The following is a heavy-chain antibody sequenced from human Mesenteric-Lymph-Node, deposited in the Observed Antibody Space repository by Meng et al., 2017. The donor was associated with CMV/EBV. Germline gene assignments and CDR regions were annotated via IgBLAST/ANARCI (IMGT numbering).Heavy chain of an antibody. CDR3: ARRVGSWRNPIDY. CDR1: GGSISSYY. CDR2: IYYSGST. Sequence: SETLSLTCTVSGGSISSYYWSWIRQPPGKGLEWIGYIYYSGSTNYNPSLKSRVTIAVDTSKNQFSLKLSSVTAADTAVYYCARRVGSWRNPIDYWGQGTLVTVSS. V-gene: IGHV4-59*12. J-gene: IGHJ4*02. D-gene: IGHD6-13*01.